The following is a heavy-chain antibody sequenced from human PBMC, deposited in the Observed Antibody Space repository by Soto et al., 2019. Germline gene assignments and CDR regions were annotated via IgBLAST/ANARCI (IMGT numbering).Heavy chain of an antibody. V-gene: IGHV3-74*01. D-gene: IGHD6-13*01. CDR3: AREREGSSCFIHY. CDR1: GFTFSSNW. J-gene: IGHJ4*02. CDR2: INTDGSST. Sequence: EMQLVESGGGLVQPGGSLRLSCAASGFTFSSNWMHWVRQVAGKGLVWVSRINTDGSSTNYADSVKGRFTISRDNAKNTLYLQMNSLRAEDTAVYYCAREREGSSCFIHYWGQGTLVTVSS.